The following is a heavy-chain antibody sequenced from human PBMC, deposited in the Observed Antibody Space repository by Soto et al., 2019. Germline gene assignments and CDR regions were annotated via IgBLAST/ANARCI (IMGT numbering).Heavy chain of an antibody. Sequence: SETLSLTCTVSGGSISSVGYYWSRIRQHPGKGLEWIGYIYYSGSTYYNPSLKSRVTISVDTSKNQFSLKLSSVTAADTAVYYCARAGVQLERLYWFDPWGQGTLVTVSS. V-gene: IGHV4-31*03. D-gene: IGHD1-1*01. CDR1: GGSISSVGYY. CDR3: ARAGVQLERLYWFDP. J-gene: IGHJ5*02. CDR2: IYYSGST.